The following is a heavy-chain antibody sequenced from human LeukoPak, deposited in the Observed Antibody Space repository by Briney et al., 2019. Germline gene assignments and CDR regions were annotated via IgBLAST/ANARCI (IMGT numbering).Heavy chain of an antibody. D-gene: IGHD3-10*01. V-gene: IGHV4-59*12. CDR2: IYYSGST. CDR3: ARDEGSGWFDP. J-gene: IGHJ5*02. Sequence: SETLSLTCSVSGGSISSYHWSWIRQSPGKGLEWIGYIYYSGSTNYNPSLKSRVTISVDTSKNQFSLKLNSVTAADTAVYYCARDEGSGWFDPWGQGTLVTVSS. CDR1: GGSISSYH.